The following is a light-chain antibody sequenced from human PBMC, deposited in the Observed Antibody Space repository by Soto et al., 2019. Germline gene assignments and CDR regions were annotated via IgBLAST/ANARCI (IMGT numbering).Light chain of an antibody. Sequence: IQMTQDPSSLSASVGDRVTMTCRASQSISNFVNWYQQKPGKAPKVLIYAASTLLSGVPTRFSGSGSGTEFTLPIRSLQPEDFATYYCQQSYSTPLYPLGQGTQLEIE. CDR2: AAS. CDR1: QSISNF. J-gene: IGKJ2*01. V-gene: IGKV1-39*01. CDR3: QQSYSTPLYP.